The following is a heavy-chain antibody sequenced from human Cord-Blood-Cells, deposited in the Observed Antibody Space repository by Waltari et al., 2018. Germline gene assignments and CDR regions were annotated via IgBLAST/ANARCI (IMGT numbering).Heavy chain of an antibody. CDR2: NRSKAYGGTT. CDR3: TREPTGTTGDY. D-gene: IGHD1-1*01. Sequence: EVQLVESGGGLVQPGRSLRLSCTASGFTFGDYAMSWVRQAAGTGVEWVGFNRSKAYGGTTEYAASWKGRFTISREDSKSIAYLQMNSLKTEDTAVYYCTREPTGTTGDYWGQGTLVTVSS. V-gene: IGHV3-49*04. CDR1: GFTFGDYA. J-gene: IGHJ4*02.